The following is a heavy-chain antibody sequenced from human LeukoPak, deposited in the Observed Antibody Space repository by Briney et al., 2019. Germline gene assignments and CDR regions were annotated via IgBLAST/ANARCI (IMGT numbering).Heavy chain of an antibody. Sequence: SETLSLTCTVSGGSISSYYWNWIRQRAGKGLEWIGRFYSSGSTNYNPSLKSRVTISVDKSKNQFSLKLSSVTAADTAVYYCARGYYDAALDYWGQGTLVSISS. J-gene: IGHJ4*02. CDR1: GGSISSYY. V-gene: IGHV4-4*07. CDR3: ARGYYDAALDY. D-gene: IGHD3-22*01. CDR2: FYSSGST.